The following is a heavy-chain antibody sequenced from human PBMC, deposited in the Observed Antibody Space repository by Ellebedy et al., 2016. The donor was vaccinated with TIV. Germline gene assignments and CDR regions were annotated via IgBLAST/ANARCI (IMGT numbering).Heavy chain of an antibody. Sequence: GGSLRLSXAASGFTFSSYSMNWVRQAPGKGLEWVSYISSSSSTIYYAVSVKGRFTISRDNAKNSLYLQMNSLRDEDTAVYYCARDRGAAADPFFDYWGQGTLVTVSS. J-gene: IGHJ4*02. CDR1: GFTFSSYS. D-gene: IGHD6-13*01. CDR3: ARDRGAAADPFFDY. CDR2: ISSSSSTI. V-gene: IGHV3-48*02.